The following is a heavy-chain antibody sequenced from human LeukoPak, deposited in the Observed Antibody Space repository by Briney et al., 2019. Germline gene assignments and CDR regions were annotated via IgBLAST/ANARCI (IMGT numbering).Heavy chain of an antibody. Sequence: GGSLRLSCAASGFPFSSYWMSWVRQAPGKGLEWVGRIKSKTDGGTTDYAAPVKGRFTISRDDSKNTLYLQMNSLKTEDTAVYYCTTYYYDSSGYSYWGQGTLVTVSS. J-gene: IGHJ4*02. D-gene: IGHD3-22*01. CDR3: TTYYYDSSGYSY. CDR1: GFPFSSYW. CDR2: IKSKTDGGTT. V-gene: IGHV3-15*01.